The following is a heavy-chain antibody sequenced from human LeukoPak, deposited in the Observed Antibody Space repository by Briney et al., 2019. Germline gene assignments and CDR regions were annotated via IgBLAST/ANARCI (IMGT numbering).Heavy chain of an antibody. J-gene: IGHJ6*02. CDR3: ARAYGSGSPPHYYYGMDV. CDR1: GYTFTGYY. D-gene: IGHD3-10*01. V-gene: IGHV1-2*04. CDR2: INPNSGGT. Sequence: ASVKVSCKASGYTFTGYYMHWVRQAPGQGLEWMGWINPNSGGTNYAQKFQGWVTMTRDTSISTAYMELSRLRSDDTAVYYCARAYGSGSPPHYYYGMDVWGQGTTVTVSS.